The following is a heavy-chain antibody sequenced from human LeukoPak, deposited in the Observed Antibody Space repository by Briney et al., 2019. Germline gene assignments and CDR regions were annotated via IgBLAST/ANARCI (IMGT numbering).Heavy chain of an antibody. Sequence: PGGSLRLSCAASGFTFSSYGMHWVRQAPGKGLEWVAFIRYDGSNKYYADSVKGRFTISRDNSKNTLYLQMNSLRAEDTAVYYCAKDGRCGTGGRCMYYFDYWGQGTLVTVSS. CDR2: IRYDGSNK. J-gene: IGHJ4*02. CDR1: GFTFSSYG. CDR3: AKDGRCGTGGRCMYYFDY. D-gene: IGHD2-8*01. V-gene: IGHV3-30*02.